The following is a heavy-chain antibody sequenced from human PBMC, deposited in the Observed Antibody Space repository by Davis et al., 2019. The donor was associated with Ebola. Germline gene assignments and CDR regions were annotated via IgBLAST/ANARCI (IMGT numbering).Heavy chain of an antibody. CDR3: TATVTTDY. CDR2: IRSKANSYAT. J-gene: IGHJ4*02. Sequence: GESLKISCAASGFTFSGSAMHWVRQASGKGLEWVGRIRSKANSYATAYAASVKGRFTISRDDSKNTAYLQMNSLKTEDTVVYYCTATVTTDYWGQGTLVTVSS. V-gene: IGHV3-73*01. D-gene: IGHD4-17*01. CDR1: GFTFSGSA.